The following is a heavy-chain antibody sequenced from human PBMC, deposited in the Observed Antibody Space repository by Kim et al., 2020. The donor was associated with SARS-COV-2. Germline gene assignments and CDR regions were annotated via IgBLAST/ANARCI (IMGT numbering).Heavy chain of an antibody. V-gene: IGHV3-23*01. J-gene: IGHJ5*02. CDR2: ITSSGDST. Sequence: GGSLRLSCAASGFPFENHAMSWVRQTPGKGLEWVSSITSSGDSTHYADTVKGRFTISRDNSRNTLDLQMNSLRVEDTALYHCVKGSPTARPGFAPWVQGT. CDR3: VKGSPTARPGFAP. D-gene: IGHD6-6*01. CDR1: GFPFENHA.